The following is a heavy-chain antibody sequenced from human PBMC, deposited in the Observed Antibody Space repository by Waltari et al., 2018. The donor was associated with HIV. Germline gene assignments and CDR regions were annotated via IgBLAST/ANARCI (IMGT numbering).Heavy chain of an antibody. CDR2: INAGNGNT. V-gene: IGHV1-3*01. D-gene: IGHD6-19*01. CDR3: AREYSSGWLFLDY. CDR1: GYTLTSYA. J-gene: IGHJ4*02. Sequence: QVQLVQSGAEVKKPGASVKVSCKASGYTLTSYAMHWVRQAPGQRLEWMGWINAGNGNTKYSQKFQGRVTITRDTSASTAYMELSSLRSEDTAVYYCAREYSSGWLFLDYWGQGTLVTVSS.